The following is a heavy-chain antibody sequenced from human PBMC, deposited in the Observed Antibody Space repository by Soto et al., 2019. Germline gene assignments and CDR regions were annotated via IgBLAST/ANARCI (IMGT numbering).Heavy chain of an antibody. J-gene: IGHJ4*02. CDR1: GGTFRSYA. Sequence: GASLKISCKASGGTFRSYAISWVRQAPGQGLEWMGGIIPIFGTANYAQKFQGRVTITADESTSTAYMELSSLRSEDTAVYYCARASPRGAPDYWGQGTLVTVSS. V-gene: IGHV1-69*01. CDR2: IIPIFGTA. CDR3: ARASPRGAPDY. D-gene: IGHD1-26*01.